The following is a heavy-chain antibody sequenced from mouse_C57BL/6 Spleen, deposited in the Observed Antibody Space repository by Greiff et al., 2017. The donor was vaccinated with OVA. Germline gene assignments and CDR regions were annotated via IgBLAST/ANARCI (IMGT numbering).Heavy chain of an antibody. CDR1: GYSITSGYY. V-gene: IGHV3-6*01. J-gene: IGHJ3*01. D-gene: IGHD2-4*01. CDR2: ISYDGSN. Sequence: EVQLVESGPGLVKPSQSLSLTCSVTGYSITSGYYWNWIRQFPGNKLEWMGYISYDGSNNYNPSLKNRISITRDTSKNQFFLKLNSVTTEDTATYYCAKGIYYDYDEGPAWFAYWGQGTLVTVSA. CDR3: AKGIYYDYDEGPAWFAY.